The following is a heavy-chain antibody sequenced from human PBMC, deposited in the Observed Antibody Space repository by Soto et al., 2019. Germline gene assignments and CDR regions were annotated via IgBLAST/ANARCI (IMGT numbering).Heavy chain of an antibody. CDR1: GGSIISYY. V-gene: IGHV4-59*01. Sequence: SETLSLTCTVSGGSIISYYWSWIRQPPGKGLEWIGYIYYSGSTNYNPSLKSRVTISVDTSKNQFSLKLSSVTAADTAVYYCARDSSSWYRFHYMDVWGKGTTVTVSS. CDR2: IYYSGST. J-gene: IGHJ6*03. D-gene: IGHD6-13*01. CDR3: ARDSSSWYRFHYMDV.